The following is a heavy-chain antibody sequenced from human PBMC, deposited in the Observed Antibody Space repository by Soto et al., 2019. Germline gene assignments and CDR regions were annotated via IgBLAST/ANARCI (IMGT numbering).Heavy chain of an antibody. V-gene: IGHV4-31*03. CDR3: ARDYGSGSYYYYYYGMDV. Sequence: SEPLSLTCPVSDGSISSGCYYWSWIRQHPGKCLEWIGYIYYSGSTYYNPSLKSRVTISVDTSKNQFSLKLSSVTAADTAVYYCARDYGSGSYYYYYYGMDVWGQGTTVTVSS. CDR2: IYYSGST. CDR1: DGSISSGCYY. D-gene: IGHD3-10*01. J-gene: IGHJ6*02.